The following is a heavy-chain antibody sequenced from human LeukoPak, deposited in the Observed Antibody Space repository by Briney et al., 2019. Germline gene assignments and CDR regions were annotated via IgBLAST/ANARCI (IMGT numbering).Heavy chain of an antibody. CDR1: GFTFSSYS. Sequence: PGGSLRLSCAASGFTFSSYSMNWVRQAPGKGLEWVSYISSSSTIYYADSVKGRFTISRDNAKNSLYLQMNSLRAEDTAVYYCARDHPDSSSWYDAFDIWGQGTMVTVSS. D-gene: IGHD6-13*01. V-gene: IGHV3-48*01. CDR2: ISSSSTI. J-gene: IGHJ3*02. CDR3: ARDHPDSSSWYDAFDI.